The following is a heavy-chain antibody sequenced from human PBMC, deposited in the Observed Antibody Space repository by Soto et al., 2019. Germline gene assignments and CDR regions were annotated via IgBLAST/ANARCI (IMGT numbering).Heavy chain of an antibody. Sequence: EVQLLESGGGSVQPGGSLRLSCAASGFTFTSYAMSWVRQAPGKGLQWVSAISGSGGSTYYADSVKSRFTISRDNSKNTLYLQMNSLRAEDTAVYYCAKDIGDIVVIPASISAYYALHVWGQGTTVTVSS. D-gene: IGHD2-2*01. V-gene: IGHV3-23*01. CDR3: AKDIGDIVVIPASISAYYALHV. CDR2: ISGSGGST. CDR1: GFTFTSYA. J-gene: IGHJ6*02.